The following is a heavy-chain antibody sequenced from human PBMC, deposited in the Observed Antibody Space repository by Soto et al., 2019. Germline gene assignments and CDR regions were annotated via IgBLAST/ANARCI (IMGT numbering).Heavy chain of an antibody. D-gene: IGHD3-10*01. V-gene: IGHV3-30-3*01. CDR3: ARDRSITMVRGVIITGLADAFDI. J-gene: IGHJ3*02. CDR2: ISYDGSNK. CDR1: GFTFSSYA. Sequence: PGGSLGLSCAASGFTFSSYAMHWVRQAPGKGLEWVAVISYDGSNKYYADSVKGRFTISRDNSKNTLYLQMNSLRAEDTAVYYCARDRSITMVRGVIITGLADAFDIWGQGTMVTVSS.